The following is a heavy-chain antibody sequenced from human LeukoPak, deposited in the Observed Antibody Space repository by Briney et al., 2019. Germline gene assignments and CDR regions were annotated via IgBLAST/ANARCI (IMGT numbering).Heavy chain of an antibody. V-gene: IGHV1-2*06. CDR2: INPRDGET. CDR1: GYNVVGYY. Sequence: ASVKVSCKASGYNVVGYYIHWVRQAPGQGLEWMGRINPRDGETSFAQKFQGRVTMTRDTSISTAYMELSRLRSDDTAVYYCARVQRTGVVVVITGNWFDPWGQGTLVTVSS. CDR3: ARVQRTGVVVVITGNWFDP. D-gene: IGHD3-22*01. J-gene: IGHJ5*02.